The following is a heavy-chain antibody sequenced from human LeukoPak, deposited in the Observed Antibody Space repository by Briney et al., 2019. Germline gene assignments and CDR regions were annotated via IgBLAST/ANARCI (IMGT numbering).Heavy chain of an antibody. CDR1: GYTFTSYD. J-gene: IGHJ3*02. V-gene: IGHV1-8*01. Sequence: GASVKVSCKASGYTFTSYDINWVRQATGQGLEWMGWMNPNSGNIGYAQRFQGRVTMTRNTSISTAYMELSSLRSEDTAVYYCARGSSDAFDIWGQGTMVTVSS. CDR3: ARGSSDAFDI. CDR2: MNPNSGNI.